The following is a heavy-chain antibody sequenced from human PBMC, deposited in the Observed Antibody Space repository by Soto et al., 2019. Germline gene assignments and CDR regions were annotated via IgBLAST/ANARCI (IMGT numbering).Heavy chain of an antibody. CDR1: GGTFSSYA. CDR2: IIPIFGTA. CDR3: ARQNSWYMVYFDY. D-gene: IGHD6-13*01. V-gene: IGHV1-69*01. Sequence: QVQLVESGAEVRKHGSSVKVSCKASGGTFSSYAISWVRQAPGQGLEWMGGIIPIFGTANYAQKFQGRVTITADESTSTAYMELSSLRSEDTAVYYCARQNSWYMVYFDYWGQGTLVTVSS. J-gene: IGHJ4*02.